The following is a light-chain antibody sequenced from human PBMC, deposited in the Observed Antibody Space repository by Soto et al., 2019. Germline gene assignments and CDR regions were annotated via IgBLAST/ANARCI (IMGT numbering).Light chain of an antibody. Sequence: EIVLTQSPGTLSLSPGERVTLSCRASQSVSGSYLAWYQQKDGQAPRLLIYGASTRATGIPDRFSGSGSGTDFTLTISRLEPEDFAVYYCQQYGSSPRTFGQGTKVDIK. J-gene: IGKJ1*01. CDR3: QQYGSSPRT. V-gene: IGKV3-20*01. CDR2: GAS. CDR1: QSVSGSY.